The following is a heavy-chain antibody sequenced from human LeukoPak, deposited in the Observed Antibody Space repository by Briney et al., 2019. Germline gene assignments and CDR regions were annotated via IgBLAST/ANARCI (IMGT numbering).Heavy chain of an antibody. D-gene: IGHD3-3*01. Sequence: GGSLRLSCAASGFTFSNYAMSWVRQAPGKGLEWVSAISGSGGSTYYADFVKGRFTISRDNSKNTLYLQMNSLRAEDTAVYYCAKSPTYYDFSDFDYWGQGTLVTVSS. J-gene: IGHJ4*02. CDR1: GFTFSNYA. CDR3: AKSPTYYDFSDFDY. CDR2: ISGSGGST. V-gene: IGHV3-23*01.